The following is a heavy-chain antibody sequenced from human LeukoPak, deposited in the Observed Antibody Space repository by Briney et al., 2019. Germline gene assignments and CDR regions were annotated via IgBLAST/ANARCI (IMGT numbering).Heavy chain of an antibody. CDR1: GFTFSSYE. CDR3: ARGRDGYNLIDAFDI. J-gene: IGHJ3*02. V-gene: IGHV3-48*03. Sequence: GGSLRLSCAASGFTFSSYEMNWVRQAPGKGLEWVSYISSSGSTIYYADSVKGRFTISRDNAKKSMYLQTNSLRAEDTAVYYCARGRDGYNLIDAFDIWGQGTMATVSS. CDR2: ISSSGSTI. D-gene: IGHD5-24*01.